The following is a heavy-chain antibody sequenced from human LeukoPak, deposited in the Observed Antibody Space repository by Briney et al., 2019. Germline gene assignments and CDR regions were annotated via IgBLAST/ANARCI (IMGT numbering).Heavy chain of an antibody. Sequence: ASVKVSCKASGGTFSSHAMSWVRQAPGQGLEWMGGVIPILDITDYAQKFQGRLTITADKSTGTGYMELSSLRSEDSAVYYCAVLSDGAYCGGDCFYLDSWGQGTLVAVSS. V-gene: IGHV1-69*10. CDR2: VIPILDIT. CDR1: GGTFSSHA. D-gene: IGHD2-21*02. J-gene: IGHJ5*01. CDR3: AVLSDGAYCGGDCFYLDS.